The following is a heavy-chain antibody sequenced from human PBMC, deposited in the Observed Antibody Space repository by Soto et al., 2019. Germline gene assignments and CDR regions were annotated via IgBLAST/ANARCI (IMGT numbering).Heavy chain of an antibody. J-gene: IGHJ4*02. V-gene: IGHV4-39*01. CDR2: IYYSGST. CDR3: ARRNDGDFDY. Sequence: IRQPPGKGLEWIGSIYYSGSTYYNPSLKSRVTISVDTSKNQFSXKLSSVTAADTAVYYCARRNDGDFDYWGQGTLVTVSS. D-gene: IGHD1-1*01.